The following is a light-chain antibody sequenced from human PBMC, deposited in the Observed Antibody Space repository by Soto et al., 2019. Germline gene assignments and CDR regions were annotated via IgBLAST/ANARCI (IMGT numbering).Light chain of an antibody. V-gene: IGLV2-14*03. CDR3: SSDTTSSTYV. CDR2: DVS. J-gene: IGLJ1*01. Sequence: HSALTQSASVSGSPGQSIAISCTGTSSDVGAFNYVSWYQQHPGKAPKLLLYDVSNRPSGVSSRFSGSKSGNTASLTISGLQAEDEADYYCSSDTTSSTYVFGSGTKLTVL. CDR1: SSDVGAFNY.